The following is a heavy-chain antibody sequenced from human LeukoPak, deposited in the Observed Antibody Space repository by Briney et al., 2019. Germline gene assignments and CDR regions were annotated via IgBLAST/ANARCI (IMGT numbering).Heavy chain of an antibody. CDR3: AKDINENYDVSTGYSYYYGMDV. V-gene: IGHV3-30*18. CDR2: MSYDGSIK. Sequence: PGRSLRLSCAASGFTFRGYGMHWVRQAPGKGLQWVAVMSYDGSIKFYADSVKGRFTISRDNSKNTLYLQMNSLRAEDTAVYYCAKDINENYDVSTGYSYYYGMDVWGKGTTVTVSS. D-gene: IGHD3-9*01. CDR1: GFTFRGYG. J-gene: IGHJ6*04.